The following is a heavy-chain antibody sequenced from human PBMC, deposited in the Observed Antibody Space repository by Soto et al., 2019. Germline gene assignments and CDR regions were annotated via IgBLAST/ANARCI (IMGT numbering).Heavy chain of an antibody. J-gene: IGHJ4*02. CDR3: TTGSRYIYGKNLDS. V-gene: IGHV3-15*07. Sequence: EVQLVESGGGLVKPGGSLRLSCAASGFTFSNAWMNWVRQAPGKGLEWVGRIKSKTDGGTTDYAAPVKGRFTISRDDSKNTLYLQMNSLKTEDTAVYYCTTGSRYIYGKNLDSWGQGTLVTVSS. CDR2: IKSKTDGGTT. D-gene: IGHD5-18*01. CDR1: GFTFSNAW.